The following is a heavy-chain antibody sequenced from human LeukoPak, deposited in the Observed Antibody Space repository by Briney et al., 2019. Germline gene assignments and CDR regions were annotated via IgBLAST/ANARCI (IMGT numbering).Heavy chain of an antibody. J-gene: IGHJ4*02. D-gene: IGHD5-24*01. Sequence: GASVKVSCKTSGYTFTAYYMHWVRQAPGQGLEWMGWINPTSGGTNYAQNFQGRVTMTRDTSITTTYMELSSLPSDDTAVYFCARGNSWYFDYWGQGTLVTVSS. CDR3: ARGNSWYFDY. V-gene: IGHV1-2*02. CDR1: GYTFTAYY. CDR2: INPTSGGT.